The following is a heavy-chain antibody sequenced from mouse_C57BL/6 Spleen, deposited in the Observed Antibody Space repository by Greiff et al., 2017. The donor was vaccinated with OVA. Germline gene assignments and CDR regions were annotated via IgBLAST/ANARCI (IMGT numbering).Heavy chain of an antibody. CDR2: IDPNSGGT. D-gene: IGHD2-3*01. V-gene: IGHV1-72*01. CDR1: GYSFTSYW. J-gene: IGHJ3*01. CDR3: AREEDGYCGGFAY. Sequence: VQLQQPGAELVKPGASVKLSCKASGYSFTSYWMHWVKQRPGRGLEWIGRIDPNSGGTKYTEKLKSKATLTVDNPSSTAYMQLSSLTSEDSAVNYSAREEDGYCGGFAYWGQGTLVTVSA.